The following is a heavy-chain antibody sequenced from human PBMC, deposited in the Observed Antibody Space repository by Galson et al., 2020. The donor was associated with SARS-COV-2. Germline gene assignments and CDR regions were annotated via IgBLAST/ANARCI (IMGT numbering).Heavy chain of an antibody. CDR1: GFTFNIHS. D-gene: IGHD2-21*01. V-gene: IGHV3-23*01. CDR2: ISTSGGLT. Sequence: GESLKFSCAASGFTFNIHSMYWVRQAPGKGLEWVSSISTSGGLTFYADSVKDRFTISRDNSRNTLYLQMSSLRAEDTALYFCARKCDGDCYSYDYWGQGARVTVSS. J-gene: IGHJ4*02. CDR3: ARKCDGDCYSYDY.